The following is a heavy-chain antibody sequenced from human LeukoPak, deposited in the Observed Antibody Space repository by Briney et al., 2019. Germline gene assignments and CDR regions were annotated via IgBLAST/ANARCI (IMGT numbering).Heavy chain of an antibody. D-gene: IGHD5-24*01. J-gene: IGHJ4*02. CDR3: ARPKMATISNDFDY. CDR1: GGTFSSYA. V-gene: IGHV1-69*04. CDR2: IIPILGIA. Sequence: SVKVSCKASGGTFSSYAISWARQAPGQGLEWMGRIIPILGIANYAQKFQGRVTITADKSTSTAYMELSSLRSEDTAVYYCARPKMATISNDFDYWGQGTLVTVSS.